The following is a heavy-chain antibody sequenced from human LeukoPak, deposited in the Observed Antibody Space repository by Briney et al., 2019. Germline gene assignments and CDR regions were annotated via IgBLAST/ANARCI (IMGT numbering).Heavy chain of an antibody. CDR3: ARDPYYYDSSSPL. CDR2: IKQDGSDT. CDR1: GFTFSNYW. Sequence: PGGSLRLSCAASGFTFSNYWMTWVRQAPGKGLQWVANIKQDGSDTYYVDSVKGRFTISRDNAKNSLYLQMNSLRAEDTAVYYCARDPYYYDSSSPLWGQGTMVTVSS. V-gene: IGHV3-7*01. D-gene: IGHD3-22*01. J-gene: IGHJ3*01.